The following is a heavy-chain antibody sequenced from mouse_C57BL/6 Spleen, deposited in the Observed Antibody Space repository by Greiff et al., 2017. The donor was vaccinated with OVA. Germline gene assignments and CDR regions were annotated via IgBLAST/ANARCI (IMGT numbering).Heavy chain of an antibody. D-gene: IGHD2-4*01. V-gene: IGHV5-17*01. Sequence: EVMLVESGGGLVKPGGSLKLSCAASGFTFSDYGMHWVRQAPEKGLEWVAYISSGSSTIYYADTVKGRFTISRDNAKNTLFLQMTSLRSEDTAMYYCARPYDYDAPYAMDYWGQGTSVTVSS. J-gene: IGHJ4*01. CDR3: ARPYDYDAPYAMDY. CDR2: ISSGSSTI. CDR1: GFTFSDYG.